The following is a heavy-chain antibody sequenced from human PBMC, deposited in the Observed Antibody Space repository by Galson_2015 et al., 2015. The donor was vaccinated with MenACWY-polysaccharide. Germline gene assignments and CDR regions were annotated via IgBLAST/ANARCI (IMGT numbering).Heavy chain of an antibody. CDR1: GFTFSSYW. CDR3: ARGYSAYD. D-gene: IGHD5-12*01. J-gene: IGHJ4*02. V-gene: IGHV3-7*04. CDR2: IKRDESEK. Sequence: SLRLSCAASGFTFSSYWMSWVRQAPGKGLEWVAHIKRDESEKYYVDSVKGRFAISRDNSKNSLYLQMNSLRAEDTALYYCARGYSAYDWGQVTLVTVSA.